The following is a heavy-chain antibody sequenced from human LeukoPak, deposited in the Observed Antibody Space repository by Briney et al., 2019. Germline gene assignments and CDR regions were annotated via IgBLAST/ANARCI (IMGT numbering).Heavy chain of an antibody. CDR3: ARDRPPYGDYDAFDI. Sequence: GGSLRLSCAASGFTFSSYSMNWVRQAPGKGLEWVSCISSSSSTIYYADSVKGRFTISRDNAKNSLYLQMNSLRDEDTAVYYCARDRPPYGDYDAFDIWGQGTMVTVSS. V-gene: IGHV3-48*02. D-gene: IGHD4-17*01. CDR2: ISSSSSTI. J-gene: IGHJ3*02. CDR1: GFTFSSYS.